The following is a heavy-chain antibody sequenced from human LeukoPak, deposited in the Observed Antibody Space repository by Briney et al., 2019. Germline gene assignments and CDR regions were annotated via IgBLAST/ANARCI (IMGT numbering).Heavy chain of an antibody. CDR2: IYHSGST. Sequence: SETLSLTCTVSGYSISSGYYWGWIRQPPGKGLESIGSIYHSGSTYYNPSLKSRVTISVDTSKNQFSLKLSSVTAADTAVYYCARGELHLDYWGQGTLVTVSS. CDR3: ARGELHLDY. D-gene: IGHD1-7*01. J-gene: IGHJ4*02. V-gene: IGHV4-38-2*02. CDR1: GYSISSGYY.